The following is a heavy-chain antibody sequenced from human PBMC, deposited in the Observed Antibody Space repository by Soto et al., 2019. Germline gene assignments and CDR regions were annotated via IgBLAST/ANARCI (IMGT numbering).Heavy chain of an antibody. D-gene: IGHD3-10*01. CDR2: INHSGST. Sequence: SETLSLTCAVYGGSFSGYYWSWIRQPPGKGLEWIGEINHSGSTNYNPSLKSRVTISVDTSKNQFSLKLSSVTAADTAVYYCARGGGSGSYLALSVPRLDYWGQGTLVTVSS. V-gene: IGHV4-34*01. CDR3: ARGGGSGSYLALSVPRLDY. J-gene: IGHJ4*02. CDR1: GGSFSGYY.